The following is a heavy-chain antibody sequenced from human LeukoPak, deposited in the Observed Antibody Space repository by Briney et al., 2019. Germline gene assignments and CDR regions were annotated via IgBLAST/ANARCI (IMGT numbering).Heavy chain of an antibody. CDR2: IYYSGST. Sequence: PSETLSLTCTVSGGSISSYYRSWIRQPPGKGLEWIGYIYYSGSTNYNPSLKSRVTISVDTSKNQFSLKLSSVTAADTAVYYCARESGSYYYGMDVWGQGTTVTVSS. CDR3: ARESGSYYYGMDV. V-gene: IGHV4-59*01. D-gene: IGHD1-26*01. CDR1: GGSISSYY. J-gene: IGHJ6*02.